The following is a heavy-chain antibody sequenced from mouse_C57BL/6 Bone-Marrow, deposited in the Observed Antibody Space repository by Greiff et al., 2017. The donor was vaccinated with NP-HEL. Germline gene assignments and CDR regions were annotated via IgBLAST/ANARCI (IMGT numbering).Heavy chain of an antibody. CDR1: GYTFTSYW. CDR2: IDPSDSYT. J-gene: IGHJ3*01. CDR3: ARGYYGSITWFAY. D-gene: IGHD1-1*01. Sequence: QVQLQQPGAELVMPGASVKLSCKASGYTFTSYWMHWVKQRPGQGLEWIGEIDPSDSYTNYNQKFKGKSTLTVDKSSSTAYMQLSSLTSEDSAVYYCARGYYGSITWFAYWGQGTLVTVSA. V-gene: IGHV1-69*01.